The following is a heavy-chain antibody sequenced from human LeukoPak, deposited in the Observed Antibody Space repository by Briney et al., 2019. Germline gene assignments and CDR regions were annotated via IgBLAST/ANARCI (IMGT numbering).Heavy chain of an antibody. Sequence: SETLSLTCTVSGGSISSSNYYWGWIRQPPGKGLEWIGRIHTSGSTNYNPSLKSRVTMSVDTSKNQFSLKLSSMTAADTAVYYCARERAYSSSWYYFDYWGQGTLVTVSS. J-gene: IGHJ4*02. D-gene: IGHD6-13*01. V-gene: IGHV4-39*07. CDR2: IHTSGST. CDR1: GGSISSSNYY. CDR3: ARERAYSSSWYYFDY.